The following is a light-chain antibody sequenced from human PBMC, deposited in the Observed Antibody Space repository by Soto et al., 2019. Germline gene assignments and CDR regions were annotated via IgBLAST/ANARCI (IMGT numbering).Light chain of an antibody. CDR1: QTISSW. V-gene: IGKV1-5*03. Sequence: DIQMTQSPSTLSGSVGDRVTITCRTSQTISSWLAWYQQKPGKAPKLLIYKASTLKSGVQSRFSGFGSETEFTLTIRSLQPEDFATYYCKQSYSTPLTFGGGTKVDIK. J-gene: IGKJ4*01. CDR3: KQSYSTPLT. CDR2: KAS.